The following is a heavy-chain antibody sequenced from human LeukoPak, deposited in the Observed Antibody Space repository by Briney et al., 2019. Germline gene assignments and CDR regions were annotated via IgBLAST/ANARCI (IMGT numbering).Heavy chain of an antibody. D-gene: IGHD1-14*01. CDR1: GGSITSYY. V-gene: IGHV4-59*01. Sequence: SETLSLTCTVSGGSITSYYWSWIRQPPGKGLEWMAYIYYSGSTNYNPPLKSRVTTSVDTSKNQFSLKLTSVTAADTAVYYCARAPLLPPDYYFDYWGQGTLVTVSS. CDR2: IYYSGST. CDR3: ARAPLLPPDYYFDY. J-gene: IGHJ4*02.